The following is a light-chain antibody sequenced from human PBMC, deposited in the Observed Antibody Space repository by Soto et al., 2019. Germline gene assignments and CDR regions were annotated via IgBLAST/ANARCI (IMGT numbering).Light chain of an antibody. J-gene: IGLJ2*01. CDR1: NIGSKS. CDR3: QVWDSSSDHVV. V-gene: IGLV3-21*04. Sequence: VLTQPPSVSVAPGKTARITCGGNNIGSKSVHWYQQKPGQAPVLVIYYDSDRPSGIPERFSGSNSGNTATLTISRVEAGDEADYYCQVWDSSSDHVVFGGGTQLTV. CDR2: YDS.